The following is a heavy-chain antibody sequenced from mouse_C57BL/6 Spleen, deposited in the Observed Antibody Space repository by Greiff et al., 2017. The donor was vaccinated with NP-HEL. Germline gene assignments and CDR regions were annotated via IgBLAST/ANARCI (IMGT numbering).Heavy chain of an antibody. Sequence: VQLQQSGAELVRPGASVTLSCKASGYTFTDYEMHWVKQTPVHGLEWIGAIDPETGGTAYNQKFKGKAILTADKSYSTASMELRSLTSEDSAVYYCTRSAYGNWFAYWGQGTLVTVSA. CDR1: GYTFTDYE. CDR3: TRSAYGNWFAY. D-gene: IGHD2-1*01. J-gene: IGHJ3*01. V-gene: IGHV1-15*01. CDR2: IDPETGGT.